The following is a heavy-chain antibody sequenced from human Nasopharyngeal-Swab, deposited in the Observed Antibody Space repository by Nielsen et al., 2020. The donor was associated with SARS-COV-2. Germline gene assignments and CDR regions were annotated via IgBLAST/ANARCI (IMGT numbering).Heavy chain of an antibody. CDR3: AKAGAESMPYSALDV. Sequence: GESLKISCAASGFTFTNSAMTWVRQAPGKGLEWLSTISGNGGMTYSADSVRGRFAISRDDSTNPLFLQMNILSAEDTAIYYCAKAGAESMPYSALDVWGQGTTVTVSS. V-gene: IGHV3-23*01. J-gene: IGHJ6*02. CDR1: GFTFTNSA. CDR2: ISGNGGMT. D-gene: IGHD2/OR15-2a*01.